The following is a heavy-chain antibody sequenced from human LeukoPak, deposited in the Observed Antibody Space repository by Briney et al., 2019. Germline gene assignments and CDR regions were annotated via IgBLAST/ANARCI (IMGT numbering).Heavy chain of an antibody. Sequence: GGSLRLSCAASGFTFSSYAMSWVRQAPGKGLEWVSATSGSGGSTYYADSVKGRFTISRDNSKSTLYLQMNSLRAEDTALYYCAKGLYAGTTSCVDYWGQGTLVTVSS. CDR2: TSGSGGST. CDR3: AKGLYAGTTSCVDY. J-gene: IGHJ4*02. V-gene: IGHV3-23*01. D-gene: IGHD1-1*01. CDR1: GFTFSSYA.